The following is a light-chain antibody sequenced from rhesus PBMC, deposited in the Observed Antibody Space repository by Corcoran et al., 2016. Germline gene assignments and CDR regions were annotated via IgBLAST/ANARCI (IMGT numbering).Light chain of an antibody. Sequence: DIQMTQSPSALSASVGDRVTISCRASQDIYSNLAWYQQKPGKAPKLLIYAASRLHTGIASRFSGRGSGTVFTLTISSLQPEDSAAYYCQHYYDNPFTFGPGTKLDIK. CDR3: QHYYDNPFT. V-gene: IGKV1-25*02. CDR1: QDIYSN. CDR2: AAS. J-gene: IGKJ3*01.